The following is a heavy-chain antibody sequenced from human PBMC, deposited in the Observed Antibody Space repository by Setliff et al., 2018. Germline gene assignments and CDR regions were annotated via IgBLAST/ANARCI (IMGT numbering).Heavy chain of an antibody. V-gene: IGHV1-69*05. CDR3: VREGVDSRSSTDYRYYMDA. D-gene: IGHD3-22*01. Sequence: SVKVSCKASGGTFSSYGISWVRQAPGQGLERMGGTIPMFGTTNYARKFQGRVTIITDESTSTAYMQLSSLGSEDTAVYYCVREGVDSRSSTDYRYYMDAWGKGTTVTVSS. J-gene: IGHJ6*03. CDR1: GGTFSSYG. CDR2: TIPMFGTT.